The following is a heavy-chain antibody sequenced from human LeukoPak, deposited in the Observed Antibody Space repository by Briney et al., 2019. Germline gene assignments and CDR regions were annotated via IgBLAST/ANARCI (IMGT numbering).Heavy chain of an antibody. J-gene: IGHJ3*02. Sequence: SETLSLTYTVSGGSISSYYWSWIRQPPGKGLEWIGYISYSGSTNYHPSLKSRVTISADTSKNQFSLKLSSVTAADTAMYYCARGGRNIAIEGTFDIWGQGTMVTVSS. CDR1: GGSISSYY. V-gene: IGHV4-59*01. CDR3: ARGGRNIAIEGTFDI. D-gene: IGHD3-3*01. CDR2: ISYSGST.